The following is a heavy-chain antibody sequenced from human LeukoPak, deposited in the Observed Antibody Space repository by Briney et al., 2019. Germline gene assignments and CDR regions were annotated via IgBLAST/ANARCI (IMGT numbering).Heavy chain of an antibody. Sequence: ASVKVSCKASGYTLTGYYMHWVRQAPGQGLEWMGWINPNSGGTNYAQKFQGRVTMTRDTSISTAYMELSRLRSDDTAVYYCARLTGNSDGYYYYGMDVWGQGTTVTVSS. J-gene: IGHJ6*02. V-gene: IGHV1-2*02. CDR2: INPNSGGT. CDR1: GYTLTGYY. D-gene: IGHD2-8*02. CDR3: ARLTGNSDGYYYYGMDV.